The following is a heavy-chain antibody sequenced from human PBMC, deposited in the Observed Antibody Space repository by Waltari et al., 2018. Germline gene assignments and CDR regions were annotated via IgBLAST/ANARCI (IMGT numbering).Heavy chain of an antibody. CDR2: MNPNSGNT. V-gene: IGHV1-8*01. CDR1: GYTFTSYD. CDR3: ARGFSYLTGTTSHAYYFDY. Sequence: QVQLVQSGAEVKKPGASVKVSCKASGYTFTSYDINWVRQATGQGLEWMGWMNPNSGNTGYARKFQGRVTMTRNNSISTAYMELSSLRSEDTAIYYCARGFSYLTGTTSHAYYFDYWGQGTLVTVSS. J-gene: IGHJ4*02. D-gene: IGHD1-20*01.